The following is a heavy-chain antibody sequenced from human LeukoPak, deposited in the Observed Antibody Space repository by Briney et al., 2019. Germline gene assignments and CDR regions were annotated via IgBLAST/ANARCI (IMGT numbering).Heavy chain of an antibody. J-gene: IGHJ6*02. D-gene: IGHD1-1*01. CDR1: GFTFSSYS. Sequence: PGGSLRLSCAASGFTFSSYSMNWVRQAPGKGLEWVSSISSSSSYIYYADSVKGRFTISRDNAKNSLYLQMNSLRAEDTAVYYCAKVQTSNYYYYGMDVWGQGTTVTVSS. CDR2: ISSSSSYI. CDR3: AKVQTSNYYYYGMDV. V-gene: IGHV3-21*01.